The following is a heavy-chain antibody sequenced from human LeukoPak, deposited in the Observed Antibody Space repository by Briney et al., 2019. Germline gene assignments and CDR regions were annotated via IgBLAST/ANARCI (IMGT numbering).Heavy chain of an antibody. V-gene: IGHV4-34*01. CDR3: ARRGGYGDYFDL. CDR2: IDHSGSSGST. D-gene: IGHD4-17*01. CDR1: SGSFSGYY. J-gene: IGHJ2*01. Sequence: SETLSLTCAVYSGSFSGYYWTWIPQSPGKGLEWIGEIDHSGSSGSTTYNPSLKSRVTISMDTSKNQFSLKVKSVTAADTAVYYCARRGGYGDYFDLWGRGTLVTVSS.